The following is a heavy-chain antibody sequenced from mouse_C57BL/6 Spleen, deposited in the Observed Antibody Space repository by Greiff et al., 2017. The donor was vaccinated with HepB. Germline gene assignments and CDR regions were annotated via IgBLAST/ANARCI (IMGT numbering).Heavy chain of an antibody. CDR3: ANDYGGVYYAMDY. D-gene: IGHD2-4*01. Sequence: QVQLKQPGAELVKPGASVKLSCKASGYTFTSYWMHWVKQRPGQGLEWIGMIHPNSGSTNYNEKFKSKATLTVDKSSSTAYMQLSSLTSEDSAVYYCANDYGGVYYAMDYWGQGTSVTVSS. CDR2: IHPNSGST. V-gene: IGHV1-64*01. CDR1: GYTFTSYW. J-gene: IGHJ4*01.